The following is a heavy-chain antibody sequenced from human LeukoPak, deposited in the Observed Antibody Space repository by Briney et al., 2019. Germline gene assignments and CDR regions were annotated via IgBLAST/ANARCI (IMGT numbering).Heavy chain of an antibody. Sequence: ASVTVSCTASGGTFSSYAISWVRQAPGQGLEWMGGIIPIFGTANYAQKFQGRVTITAGESTSTAYMELSSLRSEDTAVYYCATEQQLVIFDYWGQGTLVTVSS. CDR1: GGTFSSYA. J-gene: IGHJ4*02. V-gene: IGHV1-69*13. CDR3: ATEQQLVIFDY. D-gene: IGHD6-13*01. CDR2: IIPIFGTA.